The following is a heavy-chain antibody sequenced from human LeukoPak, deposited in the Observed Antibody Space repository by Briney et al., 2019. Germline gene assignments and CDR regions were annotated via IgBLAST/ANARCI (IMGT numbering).Heavy chain of an antibody. V-gene: IGHV3-74*01. CDR1: GFTFSSCW. J-gene: IGHJ5*02. CDR3: ARDLEYYDRSGYPTWFDP. D-gene: IGHD3-22*01. CDR2: INNDGSGT. Sequence: PGGSLRLSCAASGFTFSSCWMHWVRRTPGKGLGWVSRINNDGSGTSYADSVKDRFTISRDNAENILFLQMNSLRAEDTAVYYCARDLEYYDRSGYPTWFDPWGQGTLVTVSS.